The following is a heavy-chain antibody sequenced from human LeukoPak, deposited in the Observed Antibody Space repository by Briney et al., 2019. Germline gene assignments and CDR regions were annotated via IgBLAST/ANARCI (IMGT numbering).Heavy chain of an antibody. V-gene: IGHV3-30*02. CDR3: ARDHIGMTTWAFDI. J-gene: IGHJ3*02. CDR1: GFTFSSYG. D-gene: IGHD4-17*01. CDR2: IRYDGSNK. Sequence: GGSLRLSCAASGFTFSSYGMHWVRQSPGKGLEWVAFIRYDGSNKYYADSVKGRFTISRDNSKNTLYLQMNSLRAEDTAVYYCARDHIGMTTWAFDIWGQGTMVTVSS.